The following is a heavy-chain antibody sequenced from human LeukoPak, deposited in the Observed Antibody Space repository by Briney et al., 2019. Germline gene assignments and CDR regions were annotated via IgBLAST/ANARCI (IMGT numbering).Heavy chain of an antibody. Sequence: GGSLRLSCAASGFTFSDYYMSWIRQAPGKGLEWVSYISSSGSTIYYADSVKGRFTISRDNAKNSLYLQMNSLRAEDTAVYYCARAPGVSTSSRFVSLYWGQGTLVTVSS. V-gene: IGHV3-11*01. D-gene: IGHD6-6*01. J-gene: IGHJ4*02. CDR1: GFTFSDYY. CDR3: ARAPGVSTSSRFVSLY. CDR2: ISSSGSTI.